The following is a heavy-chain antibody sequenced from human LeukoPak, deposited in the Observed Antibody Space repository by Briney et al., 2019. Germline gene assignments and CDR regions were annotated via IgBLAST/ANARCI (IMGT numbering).Heavy chain of an antibody. CDR3: ASCRDYDFWSGYPFLDY. CDR2: IIPMLGTA. Sequence: KASGGTFSTYGITWVRQAPGQGLEWMGGIIPMLGTANYAQKLQGRVTITADESTSTAYMELSSLRSEDTAVYYCASCRDYDFWSGYPFLDYWGQGTLVTVSS. D-gene: IGHD3-3*01. CDR1: GGTFSTYG. V-gene: IGHV1-69*01. J-gene: IGHJ4*02.